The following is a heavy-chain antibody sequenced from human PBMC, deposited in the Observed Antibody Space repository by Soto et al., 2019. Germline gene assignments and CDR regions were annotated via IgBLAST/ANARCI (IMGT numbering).Heavy chain of an antibody. CDR1: GGSVSSDSYY. CDR3: ARSPGSGDYVDY. Sequence: TSETLSLTCSVSGGSVSSDSYYWSWIRQPPGAGLEWIDYIYFSGTTNYNPSLESRVTILVDSSKNQFSLKLSSVTAADTAVYYCARSPGSGDYVDYWGQGTLVTVSS. CDR2: IYFSGTT. J-gene: IGHJ4*02. D-gene: IGHD4-17*01. V-gene: IGHV4-61*01.